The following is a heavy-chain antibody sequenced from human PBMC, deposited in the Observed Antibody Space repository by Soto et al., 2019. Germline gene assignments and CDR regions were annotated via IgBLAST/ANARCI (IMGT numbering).Heavy chain of an antibody. CDR3: DSLAVTTIDY. J-gene: IGHJ4*01. CDR2: IYYSGST. CDR1: GGSISSYY. Sequence: PSETLSLTCTVSGGSISSYYWSWIRQPPGKGQEWIGYIYYSGSTKYNPSLKSRVTISVDTSKNQFSLKLSSVTAADTAVYYCDSLAVTTIDYWAQGTLVTISS. D-gene: IGHD5-12*01. V-gene: IGHV4-59*08.